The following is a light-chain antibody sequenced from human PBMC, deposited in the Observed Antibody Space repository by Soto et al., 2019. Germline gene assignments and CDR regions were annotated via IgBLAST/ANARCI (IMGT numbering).Light chain of an antibody. J-gene: IGKJ2*01. Sequence: DIVMTQSPATLSVSPGERATLSCRASQSISNNLAWYQQKPGQAPRLLIYDASTRATGVPARFSGSGSGTEFTLTISSLQSEVFAVYYCQQCANWPPYTFGQGTKLEIK. CDR2: DAS. CDR1: QSISNN. V-gene: IGKV3-15*01. CDR3: QQCANWPPYT.